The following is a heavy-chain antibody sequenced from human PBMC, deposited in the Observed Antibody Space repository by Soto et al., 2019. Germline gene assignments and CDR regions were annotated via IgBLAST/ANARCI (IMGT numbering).Heavy chain of an antibody. CDR2: ISYDGSKK. Sequence: GGSLRLSCAASGFTFSSYGMHWVRQAPGKGLEWVAVISYDGSKKYYADSVKGRFTISRDNSKNTLYLQMNSLRAEDTAVYYCAKDYYDSEYYYYYCIDVWGQGTTVTVSS. V-gene: IGHV3-30*18. J-gene: IGHJ6*02. D-gene: IGHD3-22*01. CDR1: GFTFSSYG. CDR3: AKDYYDSEYYYYYCIDV.